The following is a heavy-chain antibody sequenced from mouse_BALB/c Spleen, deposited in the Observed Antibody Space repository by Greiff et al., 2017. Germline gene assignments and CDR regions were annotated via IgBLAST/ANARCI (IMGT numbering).Heavy chain of an antibody. CDR1: GYTFTSYW. V-gene: IGHV1-69*02. CDR2: IDPSDSYT. J-gene: IGHJ2*01. Sequence: VQLQQPGAELVKPGASVKLSCKASGYTFTSYWMHWVKQRPGQGLEWIGEIDPSDSYTNYNQKFKGKATLTVDKSSSTAYMQLSSLTSEDSAVYYCARADHYWGQGTTLTVST. CDR3: ARADHY.